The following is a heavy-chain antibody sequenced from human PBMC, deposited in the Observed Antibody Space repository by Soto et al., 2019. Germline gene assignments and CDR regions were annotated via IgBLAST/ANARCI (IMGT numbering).Heavy chain of an antibody. J-gene: IGHJ4*02. Sequence: SYWIGWVRQMPGKGLEWMGIIYHSGSTNYNPSLKSRVTISVDKSKNQFSLKLSSVTAADTAVYYCARGYCSSTSCYDGHYFDYWGQGTLVTVSS. CDR3: ARGYCSSTSCYDGHYFDY. CDR1: SYW. V-gene: IGHV4-4*02. D-gene: IGHD2-2*01. CDR2: IYHSGST.